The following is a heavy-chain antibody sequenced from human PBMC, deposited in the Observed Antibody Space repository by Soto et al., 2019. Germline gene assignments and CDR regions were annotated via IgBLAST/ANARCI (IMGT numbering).Heavy chain of an antibody. CDR3: AKDLVITMVRGVIGG. Sequence: ESGGGVVQPGRSLRLSCAASGFTFSSYGMHWVRQAPGKGLEWVAVISYDGSNKYYADSVKGRFTISRDNSKNTLYLQMNSLRAEDTAVYYCAKDLVITMVRGVIGGWGQGTLVTVSS. V-gene: IGHV3-30*18. CDR2: ISYDGSNK. D-gene: IGHD3-10*01. J-gene: IGHJ4*02. CDR1: GFTFSSYG.